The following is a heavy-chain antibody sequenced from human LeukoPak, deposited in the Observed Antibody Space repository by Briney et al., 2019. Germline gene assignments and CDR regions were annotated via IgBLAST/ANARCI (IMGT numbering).Heavy chain of an antibody. CDR1: GYTLTELS. Sequence: GASVTVSCKVSGYTLTELSMHGVRQAPGKGLKWMGGFYLEDGETIHAQKFQGRGTITEDTSPETAFTYLSSRRSEDTAVYYCATFSKTTAMVPYFDYWGQGTLVTVSS. J-gene: IGHJ4*02. V-gene: IGHV1-24*01. CDR3: ATFSKTTAMVPYFDY. CDR2: FYLEDGET. D-gene: IGHD5-18*01.